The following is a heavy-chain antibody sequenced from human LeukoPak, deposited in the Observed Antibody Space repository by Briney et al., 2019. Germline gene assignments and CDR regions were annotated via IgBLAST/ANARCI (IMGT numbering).Heavy chain of an antibody. Sequence: SETLSLTCTVSGYSISSGYYWGWTRPPPGKGLEWIGSMFYRKNSYYNPSLRSRATISLDTSKNQFSLKLSSVTAADTAVYYCAREGGSASSEVYWGQGTLVTVSS. V-gene: IGHV4-38-2*02. CDR3: AREGGSASSEVY. CDR1: GYSISSGYY. J-gene: IGHJ4*02. D-gene: IGHD1-26*01. CDR2: MFYRKNS.